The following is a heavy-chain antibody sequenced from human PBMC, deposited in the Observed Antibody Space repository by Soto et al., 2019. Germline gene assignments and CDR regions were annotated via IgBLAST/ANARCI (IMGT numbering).Heavy chain of an antibody. V-gene: IGHV3-48*03. Sequence: GSLRLSCVASGFSISNYEMNWVRQAPGKGLEWVSYISGGGSTVYYADSVKGRFTISRDNAKNSVYLQINTLRVEDTAIYYCARNPSGQWVVPLYCDLWGQGTLVTVSS. D-gene: IGHD6-19*01. J-gene: IGHJ4*02. CDR1: GFSISNYE. CDR2: ISGGGSTV. CDR3: ARNPSGQWVVPLYCDL.